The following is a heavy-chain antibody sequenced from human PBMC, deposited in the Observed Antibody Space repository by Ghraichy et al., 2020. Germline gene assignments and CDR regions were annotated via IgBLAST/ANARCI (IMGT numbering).Heavy chain of an antibody. CDR1: GFTFSSYA. Sequence: GGSLRLSCAASGFTFSSYAMSWVRQAPGKGLEWVSAISGSGGSTYYADSVKGRFTISRDNSKNTLYLQMNSLRAEDTAVYYCAKDPGVWFGALPEDYWGQGTLVTVSS. D-gene: IGHD3-10*01. CDR3: AKDPGVWFGALPEDY. V-gene: IGHV3-23*01. J-gene: IGHJ4*02. CDR2: ISGSGGST.